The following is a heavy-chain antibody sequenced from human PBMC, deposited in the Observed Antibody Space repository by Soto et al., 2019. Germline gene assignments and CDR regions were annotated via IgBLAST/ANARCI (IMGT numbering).Heavy chain of an antibody. D-gene: IGHD2-2*02. Sequence: QVQLVQSGAEVKTPGSSLKVSCTVSGSRFSNSGISWVRQAPGHGQEWLGRIIPIFNSTPYAQKFQGRVTITADKSTNTASLELSSLRSEDTAVYYCAREGRGKKAGYNGLVSLGYWGQGTLVTVSS. V-gene: IGHV1-69*06. CDR3: AREGRGKKAGYNGLVSLGY. CDR1: GSRFSNSG. CDR2: IIPIFNST. J-gene: IGHJ4*02.